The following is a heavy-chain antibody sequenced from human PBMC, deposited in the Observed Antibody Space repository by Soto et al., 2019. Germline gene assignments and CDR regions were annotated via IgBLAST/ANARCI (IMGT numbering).Heavy chain of an antibody. CDR1: GYTFTGYY. CDR3: ARYGGSYLLDY. V-gene: IGHV1-69*13. J-gene: IGHJ4*02. CDR2: IIPIFGTA. Sequence: SVKVSCKASGYTFTGYYMHWVRQAPGQGLEWMGGIIPIFGTANYAQKFQGRVTITADESTSTAYMELSSLRSEDTAVYYCARYGGSYLLDYWGQGTLVTVSS. D-gene: IGHD1-26*01.